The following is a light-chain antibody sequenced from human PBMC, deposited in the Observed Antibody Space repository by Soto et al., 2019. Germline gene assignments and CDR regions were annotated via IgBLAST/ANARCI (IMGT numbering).Light chain of an antibody. CDR2: DAS. CDR1: QSVGSN. J-gene: IGKJ1*01. V-gene: IGKV3-15*01. Sequence: EIVMTQSPDILSVSPGETATLSCRASQSVGSNLAWYQQKPGQAPRLLISDASTRAAGLPARFSGSGSGTKFTLTISSLQSEDFAVYYCQQSNNWPKTFGQGTKVDIK. CDR3: QQSNNWPKT.